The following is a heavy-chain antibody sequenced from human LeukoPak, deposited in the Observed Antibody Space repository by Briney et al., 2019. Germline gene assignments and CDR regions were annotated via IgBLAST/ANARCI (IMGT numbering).Heavy chain of an antibody. J-gene: IGHJ4*02. CDR3: ARYEGSWLFDY. Sequence: GASVKVSCKASGYTFISYGISWVRQAPGQGLEWMGWIRAYNGNTNYAQKLQGRVTMTTDTSTRTAYMELRSLISDDTAVYHCARYEGSWLFDYWGQGTLVTVSS. CDR2: IRAYNGNT. V-gene: IGHV1-18*01. CDR1: GYTFISYG. D-gene: IGHD6-19*01.